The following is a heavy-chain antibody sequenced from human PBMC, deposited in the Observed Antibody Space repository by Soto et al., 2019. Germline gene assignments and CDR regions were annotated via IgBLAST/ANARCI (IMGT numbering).Heavy chain of an antibody. D-gene: IGHD2-21*02. V-gene: IGHV3-23*01. J-gene: IGHJ4*02. CDR2: ITAGGDNT. CDR3: AKHGGDYTWYSLDY. Sequence: EVQLLESGGGLVQPGGSLRLSCAASGFTFSNYAMSWVRQAPGKGLEWVSGITAGGDNTYYADSVKGRFTISRDYSKNTLYLQMNSLRAEDTAIYYCAKHGGDYTWYSLDYWGQGTLVTVSS. CDR1: GFTFSNYA.